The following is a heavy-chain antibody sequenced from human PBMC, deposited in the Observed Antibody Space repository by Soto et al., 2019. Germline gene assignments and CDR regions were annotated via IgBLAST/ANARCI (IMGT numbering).Heavy chain of an antibody. CDR3: AKRRDGYSFDY. J-gene: IGHJ4*02. D-gene: IGHD4-4*01. V-gene: IGHV3-23*01. CDR2: ISPGGIIK. Sequence: GGSLILSCSASGFTFNNNAMAWVRQAPGKGLEWVSSISPGGIIKFYADSVKGRFTISRDNSKNMVSLQMSSLRAEDTAIYYCAKRRDGYSFDYWGQGALVTVSS. CDR1: GFTFNNNA.